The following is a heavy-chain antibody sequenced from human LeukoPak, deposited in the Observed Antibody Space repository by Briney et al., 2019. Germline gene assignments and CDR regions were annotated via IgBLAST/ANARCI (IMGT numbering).Heavy chain of an antibody. V-gene: IGHV2-70*11. D-gene: IGHD6-19*01. Sequence: ESGPTLVNPTQTLTLTCTFSGFSLSTDEMCVSWVRQPPGKALEWLARVDWDDDKYFSTSLKTRLTISKDTSKNQVVLTMTNMDPVDTATYYCVRAPGTVAAGKYYFDYWGQGTLVTVSS. CDR3: VRAPGTVAAGKYYFDY. CDR2: VDWDDDK. CDR1: GFSLSTDEMC. J-gene: IGHJ4*02.